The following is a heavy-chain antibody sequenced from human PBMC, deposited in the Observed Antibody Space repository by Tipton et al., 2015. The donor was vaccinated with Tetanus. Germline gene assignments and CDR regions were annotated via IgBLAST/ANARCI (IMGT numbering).Heavy chain of an antibody. CDR2: ISSSSSYI. CDR1: GFTFSSYS. V-gene: IGHV3-21*01. D-gene: IGHD1-7*01. J-gene: IGHJ4*02. Sequence: SLRLSCAASGFTFSSYSMNWVRQAPGKGLEWVSSISSSSSYIYYADSVKGRFTISRDNAKNSLYLQMNSLRAEDTAVYYCARSNERKELLGYWGQGTLVTVSS. CDR3: ARSNERKELLGY.